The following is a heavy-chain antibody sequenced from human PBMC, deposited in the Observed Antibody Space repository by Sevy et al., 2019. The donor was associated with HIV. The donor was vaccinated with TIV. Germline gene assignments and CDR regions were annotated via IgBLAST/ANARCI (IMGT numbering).Heavy chain of an antibody. D-gene: IGHD1-1*01. CDR3: ASTTGTTKDYYYGMDV. V-gene: IGHV5-51*01. CDR2: IYPGDSDT. CDR1: GYSFTSYW. Sequence: GESLKISCKGSGYSFTSYWIGWVRQMPGKGLEWMGIIYPGDSDTRYSPSFQGQVTISADKSISTAYLQWSSLKASDTAMYYCASTTGTTKDYYYGMDVWGQGTTVTVSS. J-gene: IGHJ6*02.